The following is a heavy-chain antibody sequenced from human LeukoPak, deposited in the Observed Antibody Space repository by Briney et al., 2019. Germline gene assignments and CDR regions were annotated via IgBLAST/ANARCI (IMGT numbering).Heavy chain of an antibody. CDR1: GGSFSGYY. CDR2: INHSGST. Sequence: SETLSLTCAVYGGSFSGYYWSWIRQPPGKGLEWIGEINHSGSTNYNPSLKSRVTISVDTSKNQFSLKLSSVTAADTAVYYCARVFGGWYFFDYWGQGTLVTVSS. CDR3: ARVFGGWYFFDY. D-gene: IGHD6-19*01. V-gene: IGHV4-34*01. J-gene: IGHJ4*02.